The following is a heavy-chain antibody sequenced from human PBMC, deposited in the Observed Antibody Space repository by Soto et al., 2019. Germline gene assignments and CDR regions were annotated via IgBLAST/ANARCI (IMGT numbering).Heavy chain of an antibody. J-gene: IGHJ4*02. Sequence: EVQLVESGGGLVKPGGSLSLSCAASGFTFSSYSMNWVRQAAGKGLEWVSSISSSSSYIYYADSVKGRFTISRDNAKNSLYLQMNSLRAEDTAVYYCAASYCSGGSCFYGDYWGQGTLVTVSS. D-gene: IGHD2-15*01. CDR1: GFTFSSYS. CDR2: ISSSSSYI. CDR3: AASYCSGGSCFYGDY. V-gene: IGHV3-21*01.